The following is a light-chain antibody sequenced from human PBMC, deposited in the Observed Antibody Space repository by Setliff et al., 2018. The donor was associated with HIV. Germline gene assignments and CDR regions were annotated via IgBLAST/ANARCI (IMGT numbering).Light chain of an antibody. CDR2: AAS. CDR3: QKYYSAPLT. CDR1: QDISNY. Sequence: QSPSSLSASVGDRVTITCRASQDISNYLAWYQQKPGKVPKLLIYAASTLQSGVPSRFSGSKSGTDFTLTISSLQPEDVATYYCQKYYSAPLTFGGGTKVDIK. J-gene: IGKJ4*01. V-gene: IGKV1-27*01.